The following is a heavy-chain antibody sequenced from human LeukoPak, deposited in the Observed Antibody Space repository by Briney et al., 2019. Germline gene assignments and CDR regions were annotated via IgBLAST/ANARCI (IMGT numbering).Heavy chain of an antibody. CDR3: ARPARGYYDFWSGYYLVV. V-gene: IGHV1-69*05. J-gene: IGHJ4*02. Sequence: ASVKVSCKASGGTFSSYAISWVRQAPGQGLEWMGRIIPIFGTANYAQKFQGRVTITTDESTSTAYMELSSLRSEDTAVYYCARPARGYYDFWSGYYLVVWGQGTLVTVSS. CDR2: IIPIFGTA. CDR1: GGTFSSYA. D-gene: IGHD3-3*01.